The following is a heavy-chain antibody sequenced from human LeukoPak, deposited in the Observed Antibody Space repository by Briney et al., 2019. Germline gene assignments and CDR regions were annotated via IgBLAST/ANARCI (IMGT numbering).Heavy chain of an antibody. D-gene: IGHD3-22*01. CDR2: IYTSGST. J-gene: IGHJ1*01. Sequence: SETLSLTCTVSGGSISSYYWSWIRQPAGKGLEWIGRIYTSGSTNYNPSLKSRVTISVDKSKNQFSLKLSSVTAADTAVYSCVGSGYYYAEYFQHWGQGTLVTVSS. V-gene: IGHV4-4*07. CDR1: GGSISSYY. CDR3: VGSGYYYAEYFQH.